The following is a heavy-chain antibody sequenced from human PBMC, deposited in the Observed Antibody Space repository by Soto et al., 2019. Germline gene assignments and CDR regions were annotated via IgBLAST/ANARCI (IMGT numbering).Heavy chain of an antibody. V-gene: IGHV5-10-1*01. CDR2: IDPSDSYT. J-gene: IGHJ6*02. CDR1: GYSFTSYW. D-gene: IGHD1-1*01. CDR3: ARHFPGNTNSYYYAMDV. Sequence: HGESLKISCKGSGYSFTSYWISWVRQMPGKGLEWMGRIDPSDSYTNYSPSFQGHVTISADKSISTAYLQWSSLKASDTATYYCARHFPGNTNSYYYAMDVWGQGTTVTVSS.